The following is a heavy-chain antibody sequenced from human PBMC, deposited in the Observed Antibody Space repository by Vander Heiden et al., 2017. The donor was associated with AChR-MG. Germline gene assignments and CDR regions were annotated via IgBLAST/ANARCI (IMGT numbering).Heavy chain of an antibody. CDR1: GFTFSNYW. J-gene: IGHJ3*01. CDR3: SRALEV. Sequence: EVQLVESGGGLVQPGGSLRLSCATSGFTFSNYWMDWVRQAPGKGLEWVANIRPDGYEKYFVDSVKGRFTISRDNAKNSLYLQMDSLRADDSAVYYCSRALEVWGPGTVVTVSA. CDR2: IRPDGYEK. V-gene: IGHV3-7*01.